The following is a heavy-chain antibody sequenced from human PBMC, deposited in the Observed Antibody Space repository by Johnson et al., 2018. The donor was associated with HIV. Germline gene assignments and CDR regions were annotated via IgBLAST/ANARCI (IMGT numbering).Heavy chain of an antibody. D-gene: IGHD3-22*01. Sequence: QVQLVESGGGLVKPGGSLRLSCAASGFTFSDYYMSWIRQAPGKGLEWVAVISYDGSNKYYADSVKGRFTISRDNSKNTLYLQMNSLRAEDTAVYYCAKDPNYYDSSGYHTLPVDIWGQGTMVTVSS. CDR3: AKDPNYYDSSGYHTLPVDI. J-gene: IGHJ3*02. CDR1: GFTFSDYY. V-gene: IGHV3-30*18. CDR2: ISYDGSNK.